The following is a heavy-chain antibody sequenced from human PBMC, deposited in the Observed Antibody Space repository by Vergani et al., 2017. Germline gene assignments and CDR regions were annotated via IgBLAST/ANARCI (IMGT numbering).Heavy chain of an antibody. D-gene: IGHD3-9*01. J-gene: IGHJ4*02. CDR1: GYTFSTYY. V-gene: IGHV1-46*03. CDR2: INPSGGHT. Sequence: QVQVVQSGAEVKKSGASVKVSCKTSGYTFSTYYMHWVRQAPGQGLEWMGIINPSGGHTNYAQKFQGSVTMTRDTSTSTVYMELSSLRSEDTAIYYCARGDYGILTGYRYWGQGTLVTVSA. CDR3: ARGDYGILTGYRY.